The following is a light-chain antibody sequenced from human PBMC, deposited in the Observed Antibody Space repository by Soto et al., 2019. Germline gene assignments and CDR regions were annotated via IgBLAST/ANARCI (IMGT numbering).Light chain of an antibody. CDR2: GAS. V-gene: IGKV3-20*01. J-gene: IGKJ1*01. Sequence: EIVMTQSPGNPSLSPGERATLSCRASQSLTSSYLAWYQQKPGQAPRLLIYGASSRATGIPDRFTGSGSGTDFTLTISRLEPEDFAVYYCQQYDGSPRTFGQGTKVDIK. CDR1: QSLTSSY. CDR3: QQYDGSPRT.